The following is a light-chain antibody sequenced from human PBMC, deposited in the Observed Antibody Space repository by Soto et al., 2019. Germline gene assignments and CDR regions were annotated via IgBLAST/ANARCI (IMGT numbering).Light chain of an antibody. J-gene: IGLJ1*01. CDR2: EVT. CDR1: SSDVGAYDF. V-gene: IGLV2-8*01. CDR3: TSHAGNYNFPYV. Sequence: QSVLTQPPSASGSPGQSVTISCTGTSSDVGAYDFVSWYQHLPGKAPKLMIYEVTKRPSGVPDRFSGSKSGNTASLTVSGLQAEDEADYYCTSHAGNYNFPYVFGTGTKLTVL.